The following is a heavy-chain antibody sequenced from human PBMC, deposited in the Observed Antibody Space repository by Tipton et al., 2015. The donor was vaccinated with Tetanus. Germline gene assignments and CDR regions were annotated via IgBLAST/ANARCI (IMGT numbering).Heavy chain of an antibody. Sequence: SLRLSCAVSGLTFSTSGYHWVRQAPGKGLVWVSRMNSDGSYIAYADSVKGRFTISRDNAKNTLFLQMSSLRGEDTAVYYCARGSTGWANWYFDLWGRGTRVTVSS. V-gene: IGHV3-74*01. D-gene: IGHD6-19*01. J-gene: IGHJ2*01. CDR2: MNSDGSYI. CDR3: ARGSTGWANWYFDL. CDR1: GLTFSTSG.